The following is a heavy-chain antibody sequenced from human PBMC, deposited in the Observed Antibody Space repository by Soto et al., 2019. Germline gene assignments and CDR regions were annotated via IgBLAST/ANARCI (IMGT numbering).Heavy chain of an antibody. CDR3: VRDSGNGWKDY. J-gene: IGHJ4*02. V-gene: IGHV1-46*01. CDR1: GYTFTSRY. CDR2: INPSDGST. Sequence: GASVKVSCKASGYTFTSRYMHWVRQAPGQGLEWMGIINPSDGSTTYAQKFQGRVSMTRDKPKNQFSLKLSSVTAADTAVYYCVRDSGNGWKDYWGQGALVTVSS. D-gene: IGHD6-19*01.